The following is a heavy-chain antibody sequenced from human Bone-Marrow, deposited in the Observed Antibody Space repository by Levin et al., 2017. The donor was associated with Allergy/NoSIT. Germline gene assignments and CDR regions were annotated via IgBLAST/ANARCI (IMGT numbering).Heavy chain of an antibody. Sequence: GGSLRLSCGVSGFDFSNYWMSWVRQAPGKGLEWVAKINQDGSEKYYVDSVKGRFTISRDNAKNSVYLQMDSLRVEDTAVYYCPTGGSSHLNYWGQGSLVSVSS. V-gene: IGHV3-7*01. J-gene: IGHJ4*02. CDR2: INQDGSEK. D-gene: IGHD3-10*01. CDR3: PTGGSSHLNY. CDR1: GFDFSNYW.